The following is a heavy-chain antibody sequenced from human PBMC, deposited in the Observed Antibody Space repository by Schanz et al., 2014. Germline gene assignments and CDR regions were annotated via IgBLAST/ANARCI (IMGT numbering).Heavy chain of an antibody. D-gene: IGHD1-26*01. J-gene: IGHJ4*02. CDR3: ARGGATRFDY. Sequence: EVRLLESGGGLVQPGGSLRLSCVGSGFTFGSYAMNWVRQAPGKGLEWVSAISGSGGSTYYADSVKGRFTISRDNSKNTLYLQMNSLRDEDTAVYYCARGGATRFDYWGQGTLVTVSS. CDR2: ISGSGGST. CDR1: GFTFGSYA. V-gene: IGHV3-23*01.